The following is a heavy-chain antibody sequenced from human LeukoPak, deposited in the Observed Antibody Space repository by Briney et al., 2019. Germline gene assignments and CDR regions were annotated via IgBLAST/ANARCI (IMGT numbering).Heavy chain of an antibody. J-gene: IGHJ4*02. CDR1: GYTFTGYY. CDR2: INPSGGST. Sequence: ASVKVSCKASGYTFTGYYIHWVRQAPGQGFEWMGIINPSGGSTSSTQKFQGRITMTRDMSTSTVYMDLTSLRSEDSAVYYCARDGEAIDYWGQGTLVTVSS. CDR3: ARDGEAIDY. V-gene: IGHV1-46*01. D-gene: IGHD3-10*01.